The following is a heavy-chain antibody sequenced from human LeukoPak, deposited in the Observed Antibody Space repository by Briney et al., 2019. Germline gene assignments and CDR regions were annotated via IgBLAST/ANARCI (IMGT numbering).Heavy chain of an antibody. CDR3: ARELRAAAARYGANWFDP. CDR2: IYHSGSI. V-gene: IGHV4-39*02. D-gene: IGHD6-13*01. J-gene: IGHJ5*02. Sequence: SETLSLTCTVSGDSLGSGMYYWGWIRQAPGKGLTWIGSIYHSGSIFYNASFESRVAMSVDTSKNQFSLKLSSVTAADTAVYYCARELRAAAARYGANWFDPWGQGTLVTVSS. CDR1: GDSLGSGMYY.